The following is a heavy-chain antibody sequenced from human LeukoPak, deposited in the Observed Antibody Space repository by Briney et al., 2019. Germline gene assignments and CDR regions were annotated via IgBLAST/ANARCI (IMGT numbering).Heavy chain of an antibody. J-gene: IGHJ4*02. CDR2: INHSGST. D-gene: IGHD2-15*01. V-gene: IGHV4-34*01. Sequence: PSETLSLTCAVYGGSFSGHYWSWIRQPPGKGLEWIGEINHSGSTNYNPSLKSRVTISVDTSKNQFSLELSSVTAADTAVYYCARGSQSLGYCSGGSCRAKIFDYWGQGTLVTVSS. CDR1: GGSFSGHY. CDR3: ARGSQSLGYCSGGSCRAKIFDY.